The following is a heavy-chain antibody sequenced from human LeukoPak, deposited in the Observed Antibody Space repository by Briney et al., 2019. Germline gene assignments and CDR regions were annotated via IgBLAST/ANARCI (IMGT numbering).Heavy chain of an antibody. CDR1: GYTFTSYG. Sequence: GASVKVSCKASGYTFTSYGISWVRQAPGQGLEWMGWINAGNGNTKHSQKFQGRVTITRDTSASIAYMELSSLRSEDTAVYYCARDRIRYYMNWFDPWGQGTLVTVSS. CDR3: ARDRIRYYMNWFDP. J-gene: IGHJ5*02. CDR2: INAGNGNT. V-gene: IGHV1-3*01. D-gene: IGHD3-9*01.